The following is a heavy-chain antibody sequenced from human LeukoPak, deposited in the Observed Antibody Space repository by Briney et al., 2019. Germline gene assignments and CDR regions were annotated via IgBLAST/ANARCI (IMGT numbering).Heavy chain of an antibody. Sequence: ASVKVPCKASGYTFTSYDINWVRQATGQGLEWMGWMNPNSGNTGYAQKFQGRVTMTRNTSISTAYMELSSLRSEDTAVYYCARGDQYYDFWSGYSPRNWFDPWGQGTLVTVSS. V-gene: IGHV1-8*01. J-gene: IGHJ5*02. CDR1: GYTFTSYD. D-gene: IGHD3-3*01. CDR3: ARGDQYYDFWSGYSPRNWFDP. CDR2: MNPNSGNT.